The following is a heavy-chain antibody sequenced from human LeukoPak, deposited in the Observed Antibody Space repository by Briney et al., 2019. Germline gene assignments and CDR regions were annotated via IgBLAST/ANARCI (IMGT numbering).Heavy chain of an antibody. D-gene: IGHD2-2*01. CDR1: GFTFSSYR. V-gene: IGHV3-48*01. J-gene: IGHJ4*02. Sequence: GGSLRLSCAASGFTFSSYRMNWVRQAPGKGLEWVSYISGSGDSIHYADSVKGRFTMSRDNAKNSLYLQMNSLRAEDTAVYYCARVRDAYNYFHYWGQGTLVTVSS. CDR3: ARVRDAYNYFHY. CDR2: ISGSGDSI.